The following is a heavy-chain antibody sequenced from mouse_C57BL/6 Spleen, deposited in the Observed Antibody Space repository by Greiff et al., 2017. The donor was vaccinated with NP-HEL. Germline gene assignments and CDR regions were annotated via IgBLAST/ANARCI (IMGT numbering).Heavy chain of an antibody. Sequence: QVQLKQPGTELVKPGASVKLSCKASGYTFTSYWMHWVKQRPGQGLEWIGNINPSNGGTNYNEKFKSKATLTVDKSSSTAYMQLSSLTSEDSAVYYCARGGPHYYAMDYWGQGTSVTVSS. CDR2: INPSNGGT. J-gene: IGHJ4*01. CDR1: GYTFTSYW. V-gene: IGHV1-53*01. CDR3: ARGGPHYYAMDY.